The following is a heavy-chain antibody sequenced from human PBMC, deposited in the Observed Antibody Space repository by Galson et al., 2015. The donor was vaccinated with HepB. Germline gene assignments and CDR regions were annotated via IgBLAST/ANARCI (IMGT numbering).Heavy chain of an antibody. CDR1: GYTFTSYY. D-gene: IGHD3-3*01. CDR3: ATDTPIFGMGGMDV. J-gene: IGHJ6*02. CDR2: FDPEDGER. Sequence: SVKVSCKASGYTFTSYYMHWVRQAPGQGLEWMGGFDPEDGERIYAQRFQGRVTMTEDTSTDTAYVELSSLRSEDTAVYYCATDTPIFGMGGMDVWGQGTTVTVSS. V-gene: IGHV1-24*01.